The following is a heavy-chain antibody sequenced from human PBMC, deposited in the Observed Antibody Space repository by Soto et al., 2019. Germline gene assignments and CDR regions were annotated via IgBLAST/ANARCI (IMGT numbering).Heavy chain of an antibody. CDR3: AYSETYAWFDP. CDR1: GGSISSYY. V-gene: IGHV4-59*01. Sequence: SETLSLTCTVSGGSISSYYWNWIRQSPGKGLEWIGYAFYSGSAKYSPSFKSRVTISVDTSKNQFSLNLRSVTAADTAVYYCAYSETYAWFDPWGQGTLVTVSS. D-gene: IGHD2-15*01. J-gene: IGHJ5*02. CDR2: AFYSGSA.